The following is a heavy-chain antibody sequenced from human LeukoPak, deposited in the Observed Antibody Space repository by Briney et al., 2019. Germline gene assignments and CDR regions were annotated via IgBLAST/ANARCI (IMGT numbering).Heavy chain of an antibody. Sequence: PSETLSLTCTVSGGSVSTINSYWGWLRQPPGKGLEWIGNVYYSGRANYRPSLRSRVTMSVDTSKNRFSLKMTSVTAADTAVYFCARLRKGRYFDYFFEKWGQGTLVTVSS. CDR1: GGSVSTINSY. J-gene: IGHJ4*02. D-gene: IGHD3-9*01. V-gene: IGHV4-39*02. CDR3: ARLRKGRYFDYFFEK. CDR2: VYYSGRA.